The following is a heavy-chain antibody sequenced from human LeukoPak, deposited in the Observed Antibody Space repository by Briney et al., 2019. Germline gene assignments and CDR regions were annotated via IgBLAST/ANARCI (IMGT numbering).Heavy chain of an antibody. Sequence: PGRSLRLSCAASGFTFSSYAMHWVRQAPGKGLEWVSAISGSGGSTNYADSVKGRFTISRDNAKNSLYLQMNSLRAEDTALYYCAKDMGLTGTSFDYWGQGTLVTVSS. CDR3: AKDMGLTGTSFDY. CDR2: ISGSGGST. CDR1: GFTFSSYA. J-gene: IGHJ4*02. D-gene: IGHD1-20*01. V-gene: IGHV3-23*01.